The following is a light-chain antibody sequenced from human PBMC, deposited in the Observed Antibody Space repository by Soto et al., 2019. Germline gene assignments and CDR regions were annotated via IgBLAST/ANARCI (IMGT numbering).Light chain of an antibody. J-gene: IGLJ1*01. CDR1: SSDIGAYNY. V-gene: IGLV2-14*01. CDR2: EVT. CDR3: NSYTTLSNRV. Sequence: QSVLTQPASVSGSPGQSMTISCTGTSSDIGAYNYVSWYQQHPGKAPKLLIYEVTNRPSGVSDRFSGSKSGNTASLTISGLQAEDEANYYCNSYTTLSNRVFGTGTKV.